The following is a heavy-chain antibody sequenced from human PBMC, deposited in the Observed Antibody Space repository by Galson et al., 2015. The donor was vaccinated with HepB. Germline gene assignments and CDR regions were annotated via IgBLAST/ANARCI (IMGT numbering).Heavy chain of an antibody. CDR1: GGTFSSYA. J-gene: IGHJ4*02. CDR3: ATSPLYYYDKGALDY. CDR2: IIPIFGTA. D-gene: IGHD3-22*01. Sequence: QSGAEVKKPGASVKVSCKASGGTFSSYAISWVRQAPGQGLEWMGGIIPIFGTANYAQKFQGRVTITADESTSTAYMELSSLRSEDTAVYYCATSPLYYYDKGALDYWGQGTLVTVSS. V-gene: IGHV1-69*13.